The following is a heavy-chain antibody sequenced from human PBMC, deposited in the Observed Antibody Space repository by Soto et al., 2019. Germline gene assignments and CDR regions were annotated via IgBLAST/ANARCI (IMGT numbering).Heavy chain of an antibody. V-gene: IGHV1-46*03. CDR3: ARTYGSEPNDAFDI. Sequence: QVQLVQSGAEVKKPGASVKVSCTASGYTFTSYSMHWVRQAPGQGLEWMGIINPSGGSRSYEQKFQGRVTMTRDTSTSTVYMELSSLRSEDTAVYYCARTYGSEPNDAFDIWGQGTMVTVSS. CDR2: INPSGGSR. CDR1: GYTFTSYS. J-gene: IGHJ3*02. D-gene: IGHD3-10*01.